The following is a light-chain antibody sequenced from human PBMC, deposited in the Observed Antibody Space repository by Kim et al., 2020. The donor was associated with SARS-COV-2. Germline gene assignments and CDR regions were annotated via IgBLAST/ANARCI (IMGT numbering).Light chain of an antibody. CDR1: QGFGSY. J-gene: IGKJ4*01. Sequence: SASVGDRVTITCRASQGFGSYLAWYQQKPGKPPKLLIYAASTLQSGVPSRFSGSGSGTEFTLTISSLQPEDFATYYCQQLNNYPLTFGGGTKLEI. CDR3: QQLNNYPLT. CDR2: AAS. V-gene: IGKV1-9*01.